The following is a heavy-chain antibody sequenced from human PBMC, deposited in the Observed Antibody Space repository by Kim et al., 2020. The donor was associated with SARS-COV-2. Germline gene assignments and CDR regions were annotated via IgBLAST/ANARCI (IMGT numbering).Heavy chain of an antibody. J-gene: IGHJ4*02. CDR3: ARHGLQGWSDCDY. V-gene: IGHV4-59*08. Sequence: NPSLKRRVPQSLDTSKNQLSLKLSSVTAADTAVYYCARHGLQGWSDCDYWGQGTLVTVSS. D-gene: IGHD2-15*01.